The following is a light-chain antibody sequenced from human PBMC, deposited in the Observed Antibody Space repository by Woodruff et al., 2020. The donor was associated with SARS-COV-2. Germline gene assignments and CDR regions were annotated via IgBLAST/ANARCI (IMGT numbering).Light chain of an antibody. CDR3: SSYTGSSTPFV. CDR2: DDS. J-gene: IGLJ1*01. V-gene: IGLV2-18*02. Sequence: IWDDSDRPSGIPERFSGSNSGNTASLTISGLRAEDEADYYCSSYTGSSTPFVFGTGTRVTVL.